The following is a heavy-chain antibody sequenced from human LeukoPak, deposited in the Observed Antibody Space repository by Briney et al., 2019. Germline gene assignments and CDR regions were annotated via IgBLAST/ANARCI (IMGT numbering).Heavy chain of an antibody. CDR1: GFTVSSNY. D-gene: IGHD6-19*01. CDR2: IYSGGST. V-gene: IGHV3-53*01. CDR3: ASLVRYSSGWLDY. J-gene: IGHJ4*02. Sequence: GRSLRLSCAASGFTVSSNYMSWVRQAPGKGLEWVSVIYSGGSTYYADSVKGRFTISRGNSKNTLYLQMNSLRAEDTAVYYCASLVRYSSGWLDYWGQGTLVTVSS.